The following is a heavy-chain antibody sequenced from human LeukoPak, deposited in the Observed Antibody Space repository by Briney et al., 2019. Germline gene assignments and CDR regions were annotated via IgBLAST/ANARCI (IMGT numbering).Heavy chain of an antibody. CDR3: ATDSHDSSGYFSIDY. V-gene: IGHV1-69*13. J-gene: IGHJ4*02. Sequence: VASVKVSCKASGGTFSTSSISWVRQAPGQGLEWMGGIIPIFDTANYAQKFQGTVTITADESTGTAYMELSSLKSEDTAVYFCATDSHDSSGYFSIDYWGQGTLVTVSS. CDR2: IIPIFDTA. D-gene: IGHD3-22*01. CDR1: GGTFSTSS.